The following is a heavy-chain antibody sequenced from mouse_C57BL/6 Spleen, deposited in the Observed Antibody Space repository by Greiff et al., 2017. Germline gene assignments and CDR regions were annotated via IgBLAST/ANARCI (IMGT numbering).Heavy chain of an antibody. Sequence: EVKLMESGGGLVKPGGSLKLSCAASGFTFSSYAMSWVRQTPEKRLEWVATISDGGSYTYYPDNVKGRFTISRDNAKNNLYLQMSHLKSEDTAMYYCARGSSGYVPYYFDDWGQGTTLTVSS. V-gene: IGHV5-4*03. CDR3: ARGSSGYVPYYFDD. CDR2: ISDGGSYT. CDR1: GFTFSSYA. D-gene: IGHD3-2*02. J-gene: IGHJ2*01.